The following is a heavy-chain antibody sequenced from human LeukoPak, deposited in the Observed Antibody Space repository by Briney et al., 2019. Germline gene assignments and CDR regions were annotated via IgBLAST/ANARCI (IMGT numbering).Heavy chain of an antibody. J-gene: IGHJ3*02. CDR1: GGSFSGYY. V-gene: IGHV4-34*01. CDR3: ARGRDSSGSSYDAFDI. CDR2: INHSGST. D-gene: IGHD3-22*01. Sequence: PSETLSLTCAVYGGSFSGYYWSWIRQPPGKGLEWVGEINHSGSTNYNPSLKSRVTISVDTSKNQFSLKLSSVTAADTAVYYCARGRDSSGSSYDAFDIWGQGTMVTVSS.